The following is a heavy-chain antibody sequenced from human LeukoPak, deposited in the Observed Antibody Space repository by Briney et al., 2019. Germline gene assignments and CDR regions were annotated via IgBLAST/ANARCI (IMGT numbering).Heavy chain of an antibody. J-gene: IGHJ4*02. D-gene: IGHD6-19*01. CDR1: GFTFSSYG. Sequence: GGSLRLSCAASGFTFSSYGMHWVRQAPGKGLEWVAFIRYDGSNKYYADSVKGRFTISRDNSKNTLYLQMNSLRAEDTAVHYCAKSRGSSGWYLFDYWGQGTLVTVSS. CDR3: AKSRGSSGWYLFDY. CDR2: IRYDGSNK. V-gene: IGHV3-30*02.